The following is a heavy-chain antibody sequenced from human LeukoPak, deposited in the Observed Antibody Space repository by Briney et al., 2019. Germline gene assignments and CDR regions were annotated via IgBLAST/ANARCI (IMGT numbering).Heavy chain of an antibody. V-gene: IGHV3-21*01. Sequence: PGGSLRLSCAASGFSFRSYSMDWVRQAPGKGLEWVSSITGSSSYISYADSVKGRFTIPRDNAENSLFLQMNSLRPEDTAVYFCAGDRLEGGETFDSWGQGTLVTVSS. D-gene: IGHD1-1*01. CDR3: AGDRLEGGETFDS. CDR2: ITGSSSYI. J-gene: IGHJ4*02. CDR1: GFSFRSYS.